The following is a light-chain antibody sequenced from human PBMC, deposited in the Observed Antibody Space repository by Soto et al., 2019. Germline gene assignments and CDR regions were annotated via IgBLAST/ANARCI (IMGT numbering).Light chain of an antibody. CDR2: GAS. V-gene: IGKV3D-15*01. CDR1: QSVNIN. CDR3: QQYKDWPPLT. Sequence: EIVMTQSPVTLSASPGERVTLSCRASQSVNINLAWYQQRHGQAPRVLIYGASNRASGIPDKLSGSGSGTEFTLTTSSLEPDDFALYFCQQYKDWPPLTFSGGTRVEIK. J-gene: IGKJ4*01.